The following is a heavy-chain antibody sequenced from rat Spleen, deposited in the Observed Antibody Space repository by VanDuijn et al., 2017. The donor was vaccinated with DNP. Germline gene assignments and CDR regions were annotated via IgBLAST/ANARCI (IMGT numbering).Heavy chain of an antibody. Sequence: EVQLAESGGGLVQPGRSLKLSCAASGFTFSNYGMAWVRQAPTKGLEWVATISYDGSSTYYRDSVKGRFTISRDNAKSTLYLQMNSLRSEDTATYYCAKGYGYKFDYCGQGVMVTVSS. D-gene: IGHD1-9*01. CDR2: ISYDGSST. CDR1: GFTFSNYG. V-gene: IGHV5-29*01. CDR3: AKGYGYKFDY. J-gene: IGHJ2*01.